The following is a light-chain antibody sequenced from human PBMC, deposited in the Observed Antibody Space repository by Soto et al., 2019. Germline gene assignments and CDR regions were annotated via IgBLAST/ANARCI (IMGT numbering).Light chain of an antibody. V-gene: IGLV2-11*01. Sequence: QSALTQPRSVSGSPGQSVTISCTGTSSDVGGYNYVSWYQQHPGKAPKPMIYDVTKRPSGVPDRFSGSKSGNTASLTISGLQAEDEADYYCCSYAGTNTFVVFGGGTKLTVL. CDR1: SSDVGGYNY. CDR3: CSYAGTNTFVV. J-gene: IGLJ2*01. CDR2: DVT.